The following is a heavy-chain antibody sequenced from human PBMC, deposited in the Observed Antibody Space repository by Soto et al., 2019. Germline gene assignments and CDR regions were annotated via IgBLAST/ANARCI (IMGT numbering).Heavy chain of an antibody. Sequence: QVQLVESGGGVVQPGRSLRLSCAASGFTFSSYGMHWVRQAPGKGLEWVAVIWYDGSNKYYADSVKGRFTISRDNSKNTLYYQKKSLMADETAVVYYARAAVVSSYYYGMDVWGQGTTVTVSS. D-gene: IGHD2-15*01. CDR2: IWYDGSNK. V-gene: IGHV3-33*01. CDR1: GFTFSSYG. CDR3: ARAAVVSSYYYGMDV. J-gene: IGHJ6*02.